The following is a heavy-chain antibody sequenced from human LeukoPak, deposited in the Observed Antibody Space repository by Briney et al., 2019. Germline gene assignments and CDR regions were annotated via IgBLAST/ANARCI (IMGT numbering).Heavy chain of an antibody. V-gene: IGHV4-39*07. CDR3: ARGGSTYYYGSGSYYAYYDSSFNFDY. D-gene: IGHD3-10*01. CDR1: GGSISTSNYY. J-gene: IGHJ4*02. Sequence: PSETLSLTCTVSGGSISTSNYYWGWIRQPPGKGLEWIGNIFYSGSTYYNPSLKSRVTISVDTSKNQFSLKLSSVTAADMAVYYCARGGSTYYYGSGSYYAYYDSSFNFDYWGQGTLVTVSS. CDR2: IFYSGST.